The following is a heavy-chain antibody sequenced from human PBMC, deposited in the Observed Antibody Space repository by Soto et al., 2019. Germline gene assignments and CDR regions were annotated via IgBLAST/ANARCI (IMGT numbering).Heavy chain of an antibody. CDR2: ISYDGSNK. Sequence: QVKLVESGGGVVQPGRSLRLSCAASGFTCSSYGMHWVRQAPGKGLEWVAVISYDGSNKYYADSVKGRFTISRDNSKNTLYLQMNSLRAEDTAVYYCAKDNVQELLGAYFDYWGQGTLVTVSS. J-gene: IGHJ4*02. CDR1: GFTCSSYG. CDR3: AKDNVQELLGAYFDY. D-gene: IGHD1-26*01. V-gene: IGHV3-30*18.